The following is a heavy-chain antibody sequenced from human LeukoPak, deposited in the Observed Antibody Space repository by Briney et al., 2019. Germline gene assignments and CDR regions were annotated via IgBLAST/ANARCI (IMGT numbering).Heavy chain of an antibody. CDR2: IRPETGEP. J-gene: IGHJ4*02. CDR3: TTDSGRSYFYNF. V-gene: IGHV1-24*01. D-gene: IGHD3-10*01. Sequence: ASVKVSCKVSGYTLTELSMHWVRQAPGKGLEWVGGIRPETGEPIYAQKFQGRVTVTEDTVTDTGYMELRSLTSDDTAVYFCTTDSGRSYFYNFWGQGTLVTVSS. CDR1: GYTLTELS.